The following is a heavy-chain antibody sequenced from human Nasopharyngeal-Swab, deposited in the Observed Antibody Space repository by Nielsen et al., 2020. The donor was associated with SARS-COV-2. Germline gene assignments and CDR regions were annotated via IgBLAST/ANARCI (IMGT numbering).Heavy chain of an antibody. J-gene: IGHJ6*02. V-gene: IGHV1-18*01. CDR1: GYTFPSYG. CDR3: ARDFYRNYYDSSGYLDYYYYGMDV. D-gene: IGHD3-22*01. CDR2: ISAYNGNT. Sequence: ASVKVSCKASGYTFPSYGISWVRQAPGPGLEWMGWISAYNGNTNYAQKLQGRVTMTTDTSTSTACMELRSLGSDDTAVYYCARDFYRNYYDSSGYLDYYYYGMDVWGQGTTVTVSS.